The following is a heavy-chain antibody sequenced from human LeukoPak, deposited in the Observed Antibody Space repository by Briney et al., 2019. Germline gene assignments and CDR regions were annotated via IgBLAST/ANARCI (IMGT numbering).Heavy chain of an antibody. CDR2: IYYSGST. J-gene: IGHJ6*02. CDR1: GGSISSSSYY. CDR3: ARVPAAPRLYMDV. D-gene: IGHD2-2*01. V-gene: IGHV4-39*01. Sequence: SETLSLTCTVPGGSISSSSYYWGWIRQPPGKGLEWIGSIYYSGSTYYNPSLKSRVTISVDTSKNQFSLKLSSVTAADTAVYYCARVPAAPRLYMDVWGQGTTVIVSS.